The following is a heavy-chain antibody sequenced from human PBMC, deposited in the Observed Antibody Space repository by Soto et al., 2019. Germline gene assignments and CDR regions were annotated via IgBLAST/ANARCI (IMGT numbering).Heavy chain of an antibody. CDR1: GFTFSSYG. D-gene: IGHD3-3*01. J-gene: IGHJ5*02. CDR3: AKDTALGVDMNWFDP. CDR2: ISYDGSNK. V-gene: IGHV3-30*18. Sequence: PGGSLRLSCAASGFTFSSYGMHWVRQAPGKGLEWVAVISYDGSNKYYADSVKGRFTISRDNSKNTLYLQMNSLRAEDTAVYYCAKDTALGVDMNWFDPWGQGTLVTVSS.